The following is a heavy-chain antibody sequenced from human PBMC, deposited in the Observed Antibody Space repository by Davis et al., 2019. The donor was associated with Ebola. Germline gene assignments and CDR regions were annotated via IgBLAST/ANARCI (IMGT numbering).Heavy chain of an antibody. D-gene: IGHD3-22*01. J-gene: IGHJ4*02. CDR2: IYYSGST. Sequence: IFSSYVMSWIRQSPGKGLEWIGSIYYSGSTYYSPSLRSRVTMSVDSSKNQFSLELSSVTAADTAIYYCARRNYYYENFWGQGVLVTVSS. CDR1: IFSSYV. CDR3: ARRNYYYENF. V-gene: IGHV4-39*01.